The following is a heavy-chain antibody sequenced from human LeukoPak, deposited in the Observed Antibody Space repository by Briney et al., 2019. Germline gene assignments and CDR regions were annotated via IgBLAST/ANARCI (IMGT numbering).Heavy chain of an antibody. Sequence: SETLSLTCTVSGGSISSSSYYWSWIRQPPGKGLEWIGYIYYSGSTNYNPSLKSRVTISVDTSKNQFSLKLSSVTAADTAVYYCARGRFGDIPYYYYMDVWGKGTTVTISS. CDR3: ARGRFGDIPYYYYMDV. CDR1: GGSISSSSYY. V-gene: IGHV4-61*01. CDR2: IYYSGST. D-gene: IGHD3-10*01. J-gene: IGHJ6*03.